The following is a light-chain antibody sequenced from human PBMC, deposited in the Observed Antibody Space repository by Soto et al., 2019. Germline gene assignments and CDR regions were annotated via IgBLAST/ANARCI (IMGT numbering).Light chain of an antibody. CDR1: QSVNNY. Sequence: EIVLTQSPAPLSLSPGERATLSCRASQSVNNYLAWYQQRPGQAPRLLIYGASTRATGIPARFSGSGSGTEFTLTISSLQSEDVAVYYCQQYNNWPRTLGQGTKVDIK. CDR2: GAS. CDR3: QQYNNWPRT. V-gene: IGKV3-15*01. J-gene: IGKJ1*01.